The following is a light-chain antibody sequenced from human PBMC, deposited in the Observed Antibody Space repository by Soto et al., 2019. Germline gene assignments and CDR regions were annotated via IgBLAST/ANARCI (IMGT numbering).Light chain of an antibody. CDR3: LLFYSGGRRV. J-gene: IGLJ3*02. CDR2: DTS. CDR1: TGAVTSVHY. V-gene: IGLV7-46*01. Sequence: QAVVTQEPSLTVSPGGTVTLTCGSSTGAVTSVHYPYWFQQKPGQAPRTLIFDTSNKHSWTPVRFSGSLLGGKAALTLSGAQPEDEAEYYCLLFYSGGRRVFGGGTQLTVL.